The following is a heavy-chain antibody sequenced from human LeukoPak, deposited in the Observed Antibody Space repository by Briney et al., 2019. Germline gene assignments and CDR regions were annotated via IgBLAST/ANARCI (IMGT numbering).Heavy chain of an antibody. J-gene: IGHJ4*02. Sequence: SETLSLTCTVSGDSISSYHWSWIRQPPGKGLEWIGCSYYSGSTNYNPSLKSRVTISVDTSKNQFSLKLSSVTAADTAVYYCARDVVGGGNFDYWGQGTLVTVSS. V-gene: IGHV4-59*01. D-gene: IGHD1-26*01. CDR1: GDSISSYH. CDR3: ARDVVGGGNFDY. CDR2: SYYSGST.